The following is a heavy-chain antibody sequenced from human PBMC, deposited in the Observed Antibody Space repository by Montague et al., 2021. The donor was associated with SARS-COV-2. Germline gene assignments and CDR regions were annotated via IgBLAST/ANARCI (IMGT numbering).Heavy chain of an antibody. CDR3: ARVRGPTLATSFVDV. V-gene: IGHV3-48*02. CDR2: ITGSSGTI. D-gene: IGHD5-12*01. J-gene: IGHJ6*02. CDR1: GFTFSNNA. Sequence: SLRLSCAASGFTFSNNAMHWVRQAPGKGLEWVSFITGSSGTIYYADSVKGRFTISRDNGKNSLYLQMNSLRDEDTALYYCARVRGPTLATSFVDVRGQGTTVTVSS.